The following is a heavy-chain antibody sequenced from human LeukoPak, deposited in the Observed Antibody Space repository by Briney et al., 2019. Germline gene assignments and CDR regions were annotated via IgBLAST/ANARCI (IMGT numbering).Heavy chain of an antibody. Sequence: GGSLRLSCAASGSTFSSYWMSWVRQAPGRGLEWVANIKQDGSEKYYVDSVKGRFTISRDNAKNSLYLQMNSLRAEDTAVYYCARESRGYDILTGKYHRGYYSYYMDVWGKGTTVTVSS. D-gene: IGHD3-9*01. V-gene: IGHV3-7*01. J-gene: IGHJ6*03. CDR3: ARESRGYDILTGKYHRGYYSYYMDV. CDR1: GSTFSSYW. CDR2: IKQDGSEK.